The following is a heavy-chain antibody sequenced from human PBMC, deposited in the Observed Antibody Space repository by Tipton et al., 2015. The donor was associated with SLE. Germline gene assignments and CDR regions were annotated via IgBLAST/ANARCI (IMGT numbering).Heavy chain of an antibody. J-gene: IGHJ4*02. CDR2: ISGSGSSI. CDR1: GFTFSSYA. CDR3: AKGNRGDFWRGYPLH. Sequence: GSLRLSCGASGFTFSSYAMSWVRQAPGKGLEWVSAISGSGSSIYFPDSVKGRFTISRDNSKNTLFLQMNSLSVEDTAVYYCAKGNRGDFWRGYPLHWGQGTLVTVSS. V-gene: IGHV3-23*01. D-gene: IGHD3-3*01.